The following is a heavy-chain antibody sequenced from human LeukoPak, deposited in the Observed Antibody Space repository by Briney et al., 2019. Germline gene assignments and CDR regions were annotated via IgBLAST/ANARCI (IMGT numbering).Heavy chain of an antibody. J-gene: IGHJ4*02. CDR2: IYYSGST. V-gene: IGHV4-30-4*07. D-gene: IGHD3-22*01. CDR3: ARAEGYYYDSSGPGLFDY. Sequence: SQTLSLTCAVSGGSISSGGYSWSWIRQPPGKGLEWIGYIYYSGSTYYNPSLNSRVSISLDTSKNQFSLKLSSVTAADTAVYYCARAEGYYYDSSGPGLFDYWGQGTLVTVSS. CDR1: GGSISSGGYS.